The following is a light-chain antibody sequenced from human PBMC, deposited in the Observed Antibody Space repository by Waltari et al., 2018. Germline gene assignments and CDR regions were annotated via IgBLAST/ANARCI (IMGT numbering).Light chain of an antibody. CDR3: QQYNNWPSFT. CDR1: QSVSSN. Sequence: EIVMPQSPATLSMSPGARVPLSCRASQSVSSNLAWYQQKPGQAPRLLIYDSYTRAPGIPARFSGSGSGTEFTLTISSLKSEDFAVYYCQQYNNWPSFTFGPGTKVDIK. CDR2: DSY. J-gene: IGKJ3*01. V-gene: IGKV3D-15*01.